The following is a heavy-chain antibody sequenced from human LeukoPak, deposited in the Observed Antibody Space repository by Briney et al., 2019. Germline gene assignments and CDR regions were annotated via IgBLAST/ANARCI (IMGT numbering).Heavy chain of an antibody. V-gene: IGHV3-23*01. CDR1: GFTFSSYA. D-gene: IGHD6-13*01. Sequence: GGSLRLSCAASGFTFSSYAMSWVRQAPGKGLEWVSAISGSGGSTYYADSVKGRFTISRDNSKNTLYLQMNSLRAEDTAVYYCAKGPLYSSSWYVYYYGMDVWGQGTTVTVSS. CDR2: ISGSGGST. J-gene: IGHJ6*02. CDR3: AKGPLYSSSWYVYYYGMDV.